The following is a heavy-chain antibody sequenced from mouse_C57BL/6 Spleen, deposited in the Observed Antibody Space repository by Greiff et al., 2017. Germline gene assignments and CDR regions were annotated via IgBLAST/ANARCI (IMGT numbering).Heavy chain of an antibody. CDR1: GYTFTDYY. CDR2: IYPGSGNT. J-gene: IGHJ4*01. D-gene: IGHD1-1*01. CDR3: ARRRTHYGSSSTPYYYAMDY. Sequence: QVQLKESGAELVRPGASVKLSCKASGYTFTDYYINWVKQRPGQGLEWIARIYPGSGNTYYNEKFKGKATLTAEKSSSTAYMQLSSLTSEDSAVYFCARRRTHYGSSSTPYYYAMDYWGQGTSVTVSS. V-gene: IGHV1-76*01.